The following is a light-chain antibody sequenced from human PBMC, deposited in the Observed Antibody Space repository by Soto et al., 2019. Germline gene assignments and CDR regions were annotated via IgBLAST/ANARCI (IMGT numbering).Light chain of an antibody. CDR3: MQGTHWPPVT. V-gene: IGKV2-30*01. CDR1: QSLVYSDGNTY. Sequence: DVVMTQSPLSLPVTLGQPASISCRSSQSLVYSDGNTYLNWFQQRPGQSPRRLIYKVSNRDSGVPDRCSGSGSGTDFTLKISRVEADDVGVYYCMQGTHWPPVTFGQGTKVEIK. J-gene: IGKJ1*01. CDR2: KVS.